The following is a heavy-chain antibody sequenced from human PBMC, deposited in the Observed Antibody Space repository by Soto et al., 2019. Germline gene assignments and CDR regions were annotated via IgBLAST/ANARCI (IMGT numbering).Heavy chain of an antibody. CDR3: ARVRGTRYSSGWNDY. CDR1: GFTFSTYS. D-gene: IGHD6-19*01. J-gene: IGHJ4*02. V-gene: IGHV3-48*02. CDR2: IGGTVGSV. Sequence: PGGSLRLSCAASGFTFSTYSMTWVRRXXGKGLEWVSYIGGTVGSVYYADSAKGRFTISRDNAKSSLYLQMNSLRDEDTAVYYCARVRGTRYSSGWNDYWGQGTLVTVSS.